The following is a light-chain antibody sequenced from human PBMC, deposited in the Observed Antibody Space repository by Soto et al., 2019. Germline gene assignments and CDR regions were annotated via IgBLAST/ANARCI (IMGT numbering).Light chain of an antibody. CDR1: QSVRSN. J-gene: IGKJ5*01. V-gene: IGKV3-15*01. Sequence: EIVLTQSPATLSVSPGERATLXWRASQSVRSNLAWYQQKPGQAPRLVIYAASTRATGIPDRFSGSVSGTEFTLTISSLQSEDFAVYYCQQYNEWPPFTFGQGTRLEIK. CDR2: AAS. CDR3: QQYNEWPPFT.